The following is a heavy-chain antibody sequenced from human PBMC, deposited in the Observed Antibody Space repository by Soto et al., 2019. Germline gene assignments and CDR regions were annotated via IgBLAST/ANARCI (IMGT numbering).Heavy chain of an antibody. D-gene: IGHD2-15*01. J-gene: IGHJ6*02. CDR2: INPNSGGT. V-gene: IGHV1-2*02. CDR1: GYTFTGYY. Sequence: GASVKISCKASGYTFTGYYMHWVRQAPGQGLEWMGWINPNSGGTNYAQKFQGRVTMTRDTSISTAYMELSRLRSDDTAVYYWARSGCGGSCYENYYYYGMDVWGQGTTVTVSS. CDR3: ARSGCGGSCYENYYYYGMDV.